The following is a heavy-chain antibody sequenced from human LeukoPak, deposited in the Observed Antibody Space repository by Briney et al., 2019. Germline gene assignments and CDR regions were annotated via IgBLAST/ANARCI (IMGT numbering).Heavy chain of an antibody. J-gene: IGHJ4*02. V-gene: IGHV3-9*01. D-gene: IGHD3-10*01. CDR1: GFTFDDYA. Sequence: GGSLRLSCAASGFTFDDYAMHWVRRAPGKGLEWVSGISWNSGSIGYADSVKGRFTISRDNAKNSLYLQMNSLRAEDTALYYCAKDRGGSGSYFLLAGWGQGTLVTVSS. CDR2: ISWNSGSI. CDR3: AKDRGGSGSYFLLAG.